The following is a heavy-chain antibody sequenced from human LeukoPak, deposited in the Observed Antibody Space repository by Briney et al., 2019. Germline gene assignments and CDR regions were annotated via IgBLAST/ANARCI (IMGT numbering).Heavy chain of an antibody. CDR2: IYYSGST. CDR1: GGSISSGGYS. Sequence: SETLSLTCTVSGGSISSGGYSWSWIRQPPGKGLEWIGSIYYSGSTYYNPSLKSRVTISVDTSKNQFSLKLSSVTAADTAVYYCARNTGYSYGYVGYWGQGTLVTVSS. J-gene: IGHJ4*02. CDR3: ARNTGYSYGYVGY. D-gene: IGHD5-18*01. V-gene: IGHV4-39*07.